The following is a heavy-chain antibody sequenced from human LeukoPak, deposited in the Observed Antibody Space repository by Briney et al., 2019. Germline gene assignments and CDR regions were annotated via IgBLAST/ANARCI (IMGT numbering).Heavy chain of an antibody. CDR3: ARGHSPVTTKVSYFQH. D-gene: IGHD4-17*01. CDR2: INHSGST. J-gene: IGHJ1*01. V-gene: IGHV4-34*01. CDR1: GGSFSGYY. Sequence: PSETLSLTCAVYGGSFSGYYCSWIRQPPGQGLEWIGEINHSGSTNYNPSLKSRVTILVDTSKNQFSLKLSSVTAADTAVYYCARGHSPVTTKVSYFQHWGQGTLVTVSS.